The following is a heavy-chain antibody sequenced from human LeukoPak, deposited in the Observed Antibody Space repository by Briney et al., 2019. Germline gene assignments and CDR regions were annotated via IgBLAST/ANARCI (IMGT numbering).Heavy chain of an antibody. Sequence: PSETLSLTCAVYGGSFSGYYWSWIRQPSGKGLEWIGEINHSGSTNYNPSLKSRVTISVDTSKNQFSLKLSSVTAADTAVYYCARVMVRGVIIAYLDYWGQGTLVTVSS. CDR1: GGSFSGYY. CDR3: ARVMVRGVIIAYLDY. V-gene: IGHV4-34*01. CDR2: INHSGST. J-gene: IGHJ4*02. D-gene: IGHD3-10*01.